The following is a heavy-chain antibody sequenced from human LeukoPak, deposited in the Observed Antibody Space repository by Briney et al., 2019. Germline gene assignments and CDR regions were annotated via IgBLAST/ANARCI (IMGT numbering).Heavy chain of an antibody. CDR3: ARRDDSSGYYGT. J-gene: IGHJ4*02. V-gene: IGHV4-39*01. CDR2: IYYSGST. Sequence: SETLSLTCTVSGGSISSSSYYWGWIRQPPGKGLEWIGSIYYSGSTYYNPSLKSRVTISVDTSKNQFSLKLSSVTAADTAVYYCARRDDSSGYYGTWGQGTLVTVSS. CDR1: GGSISSSSYY. D-gene: IGHD3-22*01.